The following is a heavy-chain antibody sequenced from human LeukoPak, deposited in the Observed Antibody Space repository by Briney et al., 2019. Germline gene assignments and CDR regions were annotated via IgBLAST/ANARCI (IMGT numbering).Heavy chain of an antibody. Sequence: GGSLRLSCAASGFTFSSYGMTWVRQAPGKGLEWVSAISGSGGSTYYADSVKGRFTISRDNSKNTLYLQMNSLRAEDTAVYYCAKAGESGYSYGYGYFDYWGQGTLVTVSS. D-gene: IGHD5-18*01. CDR3: AKAGESGYSYGYGYFDY. V-gene: IGHV3-23*01. CDR1: GFTFSSYG. J-gene: IGHJ4*02. CDR2: ISGSGGST.